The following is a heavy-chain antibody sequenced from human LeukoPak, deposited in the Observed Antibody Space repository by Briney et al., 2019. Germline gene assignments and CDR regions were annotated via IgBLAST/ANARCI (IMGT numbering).Heavy chain of an antibody. CDR2: ILSSGGST. CDR1: GFTFSSYA. J-gene: IGHJ6*02. CDR3: ARVAASYSNSYYYYYYGMDV. V-gene: IGHV3-23*01. D-gene: IGHD4-11*01. Sequence: GGSLRLSCAASGFTFSSYAMSWVRQAPGKGLEWVSGILSSGGSTYYADSVKGRFTISRHNSKNTLYLQMNSLRAEDTAVYYCARVAASYSNSYYYYYYGMDVWGQGTTVTVSS.